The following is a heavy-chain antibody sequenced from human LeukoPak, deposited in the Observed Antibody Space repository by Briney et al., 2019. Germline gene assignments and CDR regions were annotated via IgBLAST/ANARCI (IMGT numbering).Heavy chain of an antibody. Sequence: SETLSLACTVSGGSVSSGSYYWSWIRQPPGKGLEWIGYIYYSGSTNYNPSLKSRVTISVDTSKNQSSLKLSSVTAADTAVYYCARLGIAAASYYFDYWGQGTLVTVSS. D-gene: IGHD6-13*01. V-gene: IGHV4-61*01. CDR3: ARLGIAAASYYFDY. CDR2: IYYSGST. CDR1: GGSVSSGSYY. J-gene: IGHJ4*02.